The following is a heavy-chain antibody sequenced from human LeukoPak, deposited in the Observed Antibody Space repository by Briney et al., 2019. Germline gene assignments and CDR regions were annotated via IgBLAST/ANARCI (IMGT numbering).Heavy chain of an antibody. D-gene: IGHD4-17*01. CDR1: GLTFSSYA. J-gene: IGHJ2*01. V-gene: IGHV3-23*01. CDR2: ISGSGGST. CDR3: AKDSRLRSWYFDL. Sequence: GGSLRLSCAASGLTFSSYAMSWVRQAPGKGLEWVSAISGSGGSTYYADSVKGRFTISRDNSKNTLYLQMNSLRAEDTAVYYCAKDSRLRSWYFDLWGRGTLVTVSS.